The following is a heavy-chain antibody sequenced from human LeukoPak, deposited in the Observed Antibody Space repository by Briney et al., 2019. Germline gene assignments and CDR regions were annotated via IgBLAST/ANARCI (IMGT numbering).Heavy chain of an antibody. CDR3: AKEGWGDYYGSGSYFYAFDI. J-gene: IGHJ3*02. D-gene: IGHD3-10*01. CDR2: ISGSGGST. V-gene: IGHV3-23*01. CDR1: GFTFSSYA. Sequence: PGGSLRLSCAASGFTFSSYAMSWVRQAPGKGLEWVSAISGSGGSTYYADSVKGRFTISRDNSKNTLYLQMNSLRAEDTAVYYCAKEGWGDYYGSGSYFYAFDIWGQGTMVTVSS.